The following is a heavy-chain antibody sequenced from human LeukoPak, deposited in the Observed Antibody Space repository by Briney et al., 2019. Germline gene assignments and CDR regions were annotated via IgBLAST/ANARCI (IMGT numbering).Heavy chain of an antibody. J-gene: IGHJ4*02. CDR1: GFIFNNYG. CDR2: ITDNGGNT. V-gene: IGHV3-23*01. CDR3: ARCGGDTCYSRPPDY. D-gene: IGHD2-21*01. Sequence: GGSLRLSCAASGFIFNNYGMAWVRQAPGKGLEWVSAITDNGGNTLYTDPVKGRSTISRDNSESTLFLQMDSLRGEDTAIYYCARCGGDTCYSRPPDYWGQGVLVTVSS.